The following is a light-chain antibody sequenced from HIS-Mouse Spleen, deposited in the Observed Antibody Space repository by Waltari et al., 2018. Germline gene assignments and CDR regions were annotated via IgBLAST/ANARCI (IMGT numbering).Light chain of an antibody. Sequence: QSALTQPASGSGSPGQSITISCTGTSSDVGSYNLVSWYQQHPGKAPKLMIHEGSNRPSGVSRRFSGSKSGNTASLTFSGLQAEDEADYYCCSYAGSSTVVFGGGTKLTVL. V-gene: IGLV2-23*01. CDR2: EGS. CDR3: CSYAGSSTVV. CDR1: SSDVGSYNL. J-gene: IGLJ2*01.